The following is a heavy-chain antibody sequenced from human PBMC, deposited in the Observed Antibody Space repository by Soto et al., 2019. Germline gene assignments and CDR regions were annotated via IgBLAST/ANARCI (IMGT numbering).Heavy chain of an antibody. D-gene: IGHD3-22*01. J-gene: IGHJ4*02. CDR2: ISGSGGST. V-gene: IGHV3-23*01. Sequence: GGSRRLSCAASGFTFSSYAMSWVRQAPGKGLEWVSAISGSGGSTYYADSVKGRFTISRDNSKNTLYLQMNSLRAEDTAGYYCAKRFPPPYYYDCSGFIQGTRPYCFGEWGQGSLVT. CDR3: AKRFPPPYYYDCSGFIQGTRPYCFGE. CDR1: GFTFSSYA.